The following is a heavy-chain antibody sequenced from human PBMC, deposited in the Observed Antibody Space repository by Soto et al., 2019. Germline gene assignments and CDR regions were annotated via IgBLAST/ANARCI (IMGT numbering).Heavy chain of an antibody. D-gene: IGHD3-9*01. CDR3: ARLGDTYYDIFTVVVKYYYTSYMDI. CDR2: IYYSGST. J-gene: IGHJ6*03. CDR1: GGSISSYY. V-gene: IGHV4-59*08. Sequence: SETLSLTCTVSGGSISSYYWSWIRQPPGKGLEWIGYIYYSGSTNYNPSLKSRVTISVDTSKNQFSLKLSSVTAADTAVYYCARLGDTYYDIFTVVVKYYYTSYMDIFGKEATLTVSS.